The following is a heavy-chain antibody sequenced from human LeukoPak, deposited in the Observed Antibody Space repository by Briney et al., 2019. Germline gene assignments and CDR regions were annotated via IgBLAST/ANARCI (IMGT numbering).Heavy chain of an antibody. CDR3: ARDGGTTVISEYFDY. V-gene: IGHV1-69*04. D-gene: IGHD4-17*01. Sequence: SVKASCKASGGTFSSYAISWVRQAPGQGLEWMGRIIPIFGIANYAQKFQGRVTITADKSTSTAYMELSSLRSEDTAVYYCARDGGTTVISEYFDYWGQRTLVTVSS. J-gene: IGHJ4*02. CDR1: GGTFSSYA. CDR2: IIPIFGIA.